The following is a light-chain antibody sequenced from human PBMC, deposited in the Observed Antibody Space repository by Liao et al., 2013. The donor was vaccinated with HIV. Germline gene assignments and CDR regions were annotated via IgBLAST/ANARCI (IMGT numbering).Light chain of an antibody. J-gene: IGLJ1*01. Sequence: SYELTQSPSVSVAPGKTARITCGGNNIGNKSVHWYRQKPGQAPVLVIYYDSDRPSGIPERFSGSNSGNTATLSISRVEAGDEADYYCQVWDSNSDHPYVFGTGTKVTVL. CDR3: QVWDSNSDHPYV. CDR1: NIGNKS. V-gene: IGLV3-21*01. CDR2: YDS.